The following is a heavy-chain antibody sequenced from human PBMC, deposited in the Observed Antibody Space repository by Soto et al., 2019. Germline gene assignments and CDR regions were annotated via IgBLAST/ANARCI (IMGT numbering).Heavy chain of an antibody. CDR1: VVSIDNFF. J-gene: IGHJ5*02. D-gene: IGHD6-19*01. Sequence: QVQLQESGPGLLRPSETLSLTCTVSVVSIDNFFWSWIRQIPGKGLECICYVSEGGTTSYMSEGETTSYNPSLESRATISLDLPKNQFSLKLTSVTAADTAVYYCARDRGGITVSSKPLGEWFDPWGQGTLVTVSS. V-gene: IGHV4-59*01. CDR3: ARDRGGITVSSKPLGEWFDP. CDR2: VSEGGTTSYMSEGETT.